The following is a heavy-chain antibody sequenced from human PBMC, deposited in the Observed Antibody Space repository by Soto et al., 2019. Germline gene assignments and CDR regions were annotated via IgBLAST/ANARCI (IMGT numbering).Heavy chain of an antibody. V-gene: IGHV3-33*06. J-gene: IGHJ6*02. Sequence: QVQMVESGGGVVQPGRSLRLSCAASGFSFENYGMHWVRQAPGRGLEWVAIIWYDGSLQYYAAAVKGRFTISRDNSKNTLYLEMNSLRDEDTAVYYCANLWGDGYNLVQDYNGMDVWGQGTTVIVSS. CDR1: GFSFENYG. CDR2: IWYDGSLQ. CDR3: ANLWGDGYNLVQDYNGMDV. D-gene: IGHD5-12*01.